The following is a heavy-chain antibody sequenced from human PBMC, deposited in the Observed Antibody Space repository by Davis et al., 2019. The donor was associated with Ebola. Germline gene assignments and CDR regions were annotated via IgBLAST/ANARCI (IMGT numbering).Heavy chain of an antibody. J-gene: IGHJ4*02. D-gene: IGHD3-10*01. V-gene: IGHV3-30*03. CDR3: ASRTYGSGSN. CDR2: ISYDGSNK. CDR1: GFTFSSYG. Sequence: GESLKISCAASGFTFSSYGMHWVRQAPGKGLEWVAVISYDGSNKYYADSVKGRFTISRDNSMSTLYLQMNSLRADDTAVYYCASRTYGSGSNWGQGTLVTVSS.